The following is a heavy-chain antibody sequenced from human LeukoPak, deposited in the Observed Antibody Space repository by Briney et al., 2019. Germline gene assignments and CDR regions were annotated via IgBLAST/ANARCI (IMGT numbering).Heavy chain of an antibody. J-gene: IGHJ5*02. CDR2: ISSSGSTI. CDR3: ARGHPNRWFDP. Sequence: GGSLRLSCAAPGFTFSSYEMNWVRQAPGKGLEWVSYISSSGSTIYYADSVKGRFTISRDNAKNSLYLQMNSLRAEDTAVYYCARGHPNRWFDPWGQGTLVTVSS. CDR1: GFTFSSYE. D-gene: IGHD4/OR15-4a*01. V-gene: IGHV3-48*03.